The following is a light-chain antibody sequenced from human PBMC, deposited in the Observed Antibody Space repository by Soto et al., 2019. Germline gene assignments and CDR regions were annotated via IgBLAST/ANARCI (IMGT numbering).Light chain of an antibody. Sequence: QSALTQPPSASGSPGQSVTISCTGTSSDVGGYNYVSWYQQYPGKAPKLMIYDVTKRPSGVPDRFSGSKSGNTASLTVSGVQAEDEADYYCSSYAGSIQVFGTGTKVTVL. V-gene: IGLV2-8*01. CDR3: SSYAGSIQV. CDR2: DVT. J-gene: IGLJ1*01. CDR1: SSDVGGYNY.